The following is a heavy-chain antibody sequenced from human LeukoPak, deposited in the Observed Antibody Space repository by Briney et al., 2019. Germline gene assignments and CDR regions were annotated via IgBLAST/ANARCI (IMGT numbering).Heavy chain of an antibody. J-gene: IGHJ6*03. CDR1: GYTFTAYY. D-gene: IGHD3/OR15-3a*01. V-gene: IGHV1-46*03. CDR2: INPSGGST. Sequence: ASVKVSCKASGYTFTAYYMHWVRQAPGQGLEWMGIINPSGGSTSYAQKFQGRVTMTRDTSTSTVYMELSSLRSEDTAVYYCARTSDFHYYYYYMDVWGKGTTVTVS. CDR3: ARTSDFHYYYYYMDV.